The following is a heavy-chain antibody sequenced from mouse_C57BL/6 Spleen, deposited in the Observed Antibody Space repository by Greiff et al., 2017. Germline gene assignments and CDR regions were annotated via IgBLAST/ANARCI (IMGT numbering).Heavy chain of an antibody. V-gene: IGHV7-3*01. Sequence: EVQLVESGGGLVQPGGSLSLSCAASGFTFTDYYMSWVRQPPGKALEWLGFIRNKANGYTTEYSASVKGRFTISRDNSQSILYLQMNALRAEDSATYYCARYGDYHFDYWGQGTTLTVSS. J-gene: IGHJ2*01. CDR1: GFTFTDYY. D-gene: IGHD2-4*01. CDR2: IRNKANGYTT. CDR3: ARYGDYHFDY.